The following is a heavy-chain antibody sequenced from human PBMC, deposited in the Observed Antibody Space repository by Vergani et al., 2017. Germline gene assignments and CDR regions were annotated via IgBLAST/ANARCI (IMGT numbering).Heavy chain of an antibody. CDR3: ARMGGSGSYYRIYYYYYYMDV. D-gene: IGHD3-10*01. Sequence: QVQLQESGPGLVKPSETLSLTCTVSGGSISGYYWSWIRQPPGKGLEWIGEINHSGSTNYNPSLKSRVTISVDTSKNQFSLKLSSVTAADTAVYYCARMGGSGSYYRIYYYYYYMDVWGKGP. CDR2: INHSGST. CDR1: GGSISGYY. J-gene: IGHJ6*03. V-gene: IGHV4-34*01.